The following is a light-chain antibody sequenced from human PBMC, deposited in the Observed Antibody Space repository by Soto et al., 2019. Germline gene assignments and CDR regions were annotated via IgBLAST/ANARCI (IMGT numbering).Light chain of an antibody. V-gene: IGKV3-20*01. J-gene: IGKJ5*01. CDR3: QQYGSSPLIT. CDR1: QSVSSSY. CDR2: GAS. Sequence: EIVLTQSPDTLSLSPGERATLSCRASQSVSSSYLAWYQQKPGQAPRLLIFGASSRATGVSDRFSGSEAGTDFTLTISRLEPEDFAVYYCQQYGSSPLITFGQGTRLE.